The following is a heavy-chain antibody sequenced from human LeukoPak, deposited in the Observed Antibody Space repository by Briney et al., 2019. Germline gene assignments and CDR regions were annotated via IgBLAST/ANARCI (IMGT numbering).Heavy chain of an antibody. V-gene: IGHV1-24*01. CDR3: ARYSSSWRAFDI. CDR2: FNPEDGES. D-gene: IGHD6-13*01. J-gene: IGHJ3*02. CDR1: GYIFTELS. Sequence: ASVKVSCKVSGYIFTELSMHWVRQAPGKGLEWMGGFNPEDGESFYAQKFQGRVTLTEDTSADTAYMELSSLTFEDTAVYYCARYSSSWRAFDIWGQGTMVTVSS.